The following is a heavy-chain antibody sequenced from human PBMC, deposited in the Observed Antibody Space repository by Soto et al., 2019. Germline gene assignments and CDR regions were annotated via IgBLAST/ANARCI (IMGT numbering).Heavy chain of an antibody. CDR1: GFSLSTSGVG. CDR3: AHSLTGFGSGYYYYFDY. Sequence: QITLKESGPTLVKPTQTLTLTCTFSGFSLSTSGVGVGWIRQPPGKALEWLALIYWDDDKRHSPSLKSRLTITKDTSKNQVVLTMTNMDPVDTVTYYCAHSLTGFGSGYYYYFDYWGQGTLVTVSS. CDR2: IYWDDDK. V-gene: IGHV2-5*02. D-gene: IGHD3-22*01. J-gene: IGHJ4*02.